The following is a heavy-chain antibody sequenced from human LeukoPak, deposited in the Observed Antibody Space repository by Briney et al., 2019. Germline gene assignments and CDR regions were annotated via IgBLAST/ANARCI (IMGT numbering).Heavy chain of an antibody. D-gene: IGHD3-10*01. CDR1: GQSLTGYF. J-gene: IGHJ4*03. Sequence: ASVKVSCKASGQSLTGYFIHWVRQAPGQGLEWVGRIDPNTGDTIYAQNFQGRVTVTSATSISTAYMELSRLTSDDTAVYFCERLGLNGSGTYSFFDYWGKGPWSPSPQ. V-gene: IGHV1-2*06. CDR2: IDPNTGDT. CDR3: ERLGLNGSGTYSFFDY.